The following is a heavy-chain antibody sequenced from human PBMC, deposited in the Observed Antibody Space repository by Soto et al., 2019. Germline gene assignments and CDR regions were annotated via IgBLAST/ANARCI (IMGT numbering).Heavy chain of an antibody. CDR3: ARTYYDFWSGSQRGAFDY. CDR2: IYYSGST. D-gene: IGHD3-3*01. Sequence: SETLSLTCTVSGGSVSSGSYYWSWIRQPPGKGLEWIGYIYYSGSTNYNPSLKSRVTISVDTSKNQFALKLSSVTAADTAVYYCARTYYDFWSGSQRGAFDYWGQGTLVTV. J-gene: IGHJ4*02. V-gene: IGHV4-61*01. CDR1: GGSVSSGSYY.